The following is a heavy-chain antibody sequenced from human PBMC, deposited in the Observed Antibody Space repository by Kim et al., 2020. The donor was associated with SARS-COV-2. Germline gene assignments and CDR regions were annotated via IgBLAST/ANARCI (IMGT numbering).Heavy chain of an antibody. J-gene: IGHJ4*02. V-gene: IGHV5-51*01. Sequence: SPSFQGQVTISADKSISTAYLQWSSLKASDTAMYYCARHFSVGSGWDFDYWGQGTLVTVSS. D-gene: IGHD6-19*01. CDR3: ARHFSVGSGWDFDY.